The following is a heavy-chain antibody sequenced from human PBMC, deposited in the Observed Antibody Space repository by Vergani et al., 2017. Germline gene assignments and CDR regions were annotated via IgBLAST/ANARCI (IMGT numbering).Heavy chain of an antibody. CDR3: ARGLGSSSGRYFDL. V-gene: IGHV4-59*01. J-gene: IGHJ2*01. Sequence: QVQLQESGPGLVKPSETLSLTCTVSGGSISSYYWSWIRQPPGKGLEWIGYINYSGSTNYNPSLKSRVTISVDTSKNQFSLKLSSVTAADTAVYYCARGLGSSSGRYFDLWGRGTLVTVSS. CDR2: INYSGST. D-gene: IGHD6-13*01. CDR1: GGSISSYY.